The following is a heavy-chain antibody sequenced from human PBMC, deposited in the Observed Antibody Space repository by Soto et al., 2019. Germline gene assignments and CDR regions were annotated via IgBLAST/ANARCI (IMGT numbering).Heavy chain of an antibody. J-gene: IGHJ1*01. CDR2: INAGNGNT. V-gene: IGHV1-3*01. CDR3: ASTVVGSSIFGASGYFQH. CDR1: GYTFTSYA. Sequence: GASVKVSCKASGYTFTSYAMHWVRQAPGQRLEWMGWINAGNGNTKYSQKFQGRVTITRDTSASTAYMELSSLRSEDTAVYYCASTVVGSSIFGASGYFQHWGQGTLVTVSS. D-gene: IGHD3-3*01.